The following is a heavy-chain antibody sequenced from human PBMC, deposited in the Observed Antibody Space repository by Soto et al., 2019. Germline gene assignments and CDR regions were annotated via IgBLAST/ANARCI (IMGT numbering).Heavy chain of an antibody. Sequence: GGSLRLSCAASGFTFDDYAMHWVRQAPGKGLEWVSGISWNSGSIGYADSVKGRFTISRDNAKNSLYLQMNSLRAEDTALYYCAKDYDILTGYPSVLDIWGQGTMVTVSS. J-gene: IGHJ3*02. CDR3: AKDYDILTGYPSVLDI. CDR1: GFTFDDYA. CDR2: ISWNSGSI. V-gene: IGHV3-9*01. D-gene: IGHD3-9*01.